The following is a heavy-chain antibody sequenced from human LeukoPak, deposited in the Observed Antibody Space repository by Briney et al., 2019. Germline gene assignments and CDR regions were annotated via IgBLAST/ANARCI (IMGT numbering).Heavy chain of an antibody. J-gene: IGHJ3*02. CDR3: ARDVRIVGATRNAAFDI. CDR2: INHSGTT. D-gene: IGHD1-26*01. Sequence: PSETLSLTCVVYGGSFSDYYWTWVRQPPGKGLEWIGEINHSGTTMYNPSLKSRVTISIHTSNNQFSLKLSSVTAADTAVYYCARDVRIVGATRNAAFDIWGQGTMVTVSS. V-gene: IGHV4-34*01. CDR1: GGSFSDYY.